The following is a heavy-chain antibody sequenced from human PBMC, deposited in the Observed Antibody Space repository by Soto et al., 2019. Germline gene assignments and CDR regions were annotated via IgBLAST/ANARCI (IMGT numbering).Heavy chain of an antibody. CDR3: ANSYSERYFDY. CDR1: GFTFNSYA. Sequence: GGSLRLSCAASGFTFNSYAMNWVRQAPGKGLEWVSGISGSGGSTNYADSVKGRFTISRDNSKKMLYLQMNSLRAEDTAIYYCANSYSERYFDYWGQGTLVTSPQ. V-gene: IGHV3-23*01. CDR2: ISGSGGST. J-gene: IGHJ4*02. D-gene: IGHD1-26*01.